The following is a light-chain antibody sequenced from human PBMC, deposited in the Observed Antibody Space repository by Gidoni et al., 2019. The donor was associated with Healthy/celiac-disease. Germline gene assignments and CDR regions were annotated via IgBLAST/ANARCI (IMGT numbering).Light chain of an antibody. CDR2: DAS. V-gene: IGKV1-33*01. CDR1: QDISNY. CDR3: QQYDNLPYT. J-gene: IGKJ2*01. Sequence: DIQMTQSPSSLSASVGDRVTITCQASQDISNYLIWYQQKPGKAPKLLLYDASNLEAGVPARFSGSGSGTDFTFTISSLLPEDIATYYCQQYDNLPYTFGQGTKLEIK.